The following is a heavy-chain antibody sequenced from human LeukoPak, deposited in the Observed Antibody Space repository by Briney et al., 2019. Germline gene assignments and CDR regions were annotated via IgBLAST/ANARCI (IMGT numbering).Heavy chain of an antibody. Sequence: PSGTLSLTCAVSGGSIGSSDWWSWVRQPPGKGLEWIGEIYHSGSTNYNPSLKSRVTISVDKSKNQFSLNLSSVTAADTAVYYCARDRRYYDSSAYIRGFDYWGQGTLVTVSS. J-gene: IGHJ4*02. V-gene: IGHV4-4*02. D-gene: IGHD3-22*01. CDR1: GGSIGSSDW. CDR2: IYHSGST. CDR3: ARDRRYYDSSAYIRGFDY.